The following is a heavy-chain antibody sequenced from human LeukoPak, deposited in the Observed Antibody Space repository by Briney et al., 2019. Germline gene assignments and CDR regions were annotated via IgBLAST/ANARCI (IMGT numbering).Heavy chain of an antibody. V-gene: IGHV1-3*01. CDR3: ARGPGWFDP. Sequence: KVSCXXSGYTLTMYAMHWVRQAPGQRLEWMGWINAGSGNTQYSQKFQGRVTITRDTSASTAYMELSSLRSEDTAVYYCARGPGWFDPWGQGTLVTVSS. CDR1: GYTLTMYA. J-gene: IGHJ5*02. CDR2: INAGSGNT.